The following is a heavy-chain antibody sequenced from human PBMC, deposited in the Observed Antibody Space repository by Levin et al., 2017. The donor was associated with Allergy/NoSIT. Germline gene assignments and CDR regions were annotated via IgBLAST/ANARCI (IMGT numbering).Heavy chain of an antibody. CDR2: IDPNTGGT. D-gene: IGHD6-13*01. J-gene: IGHJ4*02. Sequence: VASVKVSCKASGYTFTGYHMHWVRQAPGQGLEWMGRIDPNTGGTNYAQKFQGRVTMTRDTSINTAYMELNRLRSDDTAVYYCARACSSSWSDFDFWGQGTLVTVSS. CDR3: ARACSSSWSDFDF. CDR1: GYTFTGYH. V-gene: IGHV1-2*06.